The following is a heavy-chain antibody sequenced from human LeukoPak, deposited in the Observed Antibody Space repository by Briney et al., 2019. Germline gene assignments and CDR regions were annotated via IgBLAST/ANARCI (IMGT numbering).Heavy chain of an antibody. CDR3: ATGPHIAVARRWYYFDY. V-gene: IGHV1-24*01. J-gene: IGHJ4*02. CDR2: FDPEDGET. CDR1: GYTLTELS. D-gene: IGHD6-19*01. Sequence: ASVKVSCKVSGYTLTELSMHWVRQAPGKGLEWMGGFDPEDGETIYAQKFQGRVTMTEDTSTDTAYMELSSLRSEDTAVYYCATGPHIAVARRWYYFDYWGQGTLVPVSS.